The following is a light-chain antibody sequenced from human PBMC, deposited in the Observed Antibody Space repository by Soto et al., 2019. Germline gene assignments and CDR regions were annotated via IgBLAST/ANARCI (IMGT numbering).Light chain of an antibody. CDR1: SSDVGGYNY. CDR3: SSYTSSSTRV. CDR2: DVS. Sequence: QSALTQPASGSGSPGQSITISCTGTSSDVGGYNYVSWYQQHPGKAPKLMIYDVSNRPSGVSNRFSGSKSGNTASLTISGLLAEDEADYYCSSYTSSSTRVFGTGTKVHRP. V-gene: IGLV2-14*01. J-gene: IGLJ1*01.